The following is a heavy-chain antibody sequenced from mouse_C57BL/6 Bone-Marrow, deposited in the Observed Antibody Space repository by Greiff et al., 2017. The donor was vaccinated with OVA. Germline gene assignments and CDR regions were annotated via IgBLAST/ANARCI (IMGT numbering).Heavy chain of an antibody. CDR1: GYSTTSGYY. CDR2: ISYDGSN. D-gene: IGHD2-4*01. Sequence: EVQLQESGPGLVKPSQSLSLTCSVTGYSTTSGYYWNWIRQFPGNKLEWMGYISYDGSNNYNPSLKNRISITRDTSKNQFFLKLNSVTTEDTATYYCASYDYDEGYYAMDYWGQGTSVTVSS. J-gene: IGHJ4*01. CDR3: ASYDYDEGYYAMDY. V-gene: IGHV3-6*01.